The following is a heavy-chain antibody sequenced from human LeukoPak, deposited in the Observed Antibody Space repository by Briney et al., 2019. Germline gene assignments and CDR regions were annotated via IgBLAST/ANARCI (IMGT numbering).Heavy chain of an antibody. J-gene: IGHJ6*03. CDR1: GFSCSNFA. D-gene: IGHD1-26*01. CDR3: AKSVSGGYHYYYYHMDA. Sequence: PGGSLRLSCAASGFSCSNFAMNWVRLAPGKGLEWVSSISGSGGNTYYADSVNGRVTISRDNSMDTLYLHINGLRVEDTATYFCAKSVSGGYHYYYYHMDAWGKGTTVTVSS. V-gene: IGHV3-23*01. CDR2: ISGSGGNT.